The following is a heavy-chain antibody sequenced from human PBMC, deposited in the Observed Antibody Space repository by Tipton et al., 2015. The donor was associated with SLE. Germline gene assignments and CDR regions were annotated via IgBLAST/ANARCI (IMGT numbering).Heavy chain of an antibody. CDR1: GGSISSYY. CDR2: IYTSGST. CDR3: ARDLELALQASNWFDP. Sequence: TLSLTCTVSGGSISSYYWSWIRQPPGKGLEWIGYIYTSGSTNYNPSLKSRVTISVDTSKNQFSLKLSSVTAADTAVYYCARDLELALQASNWFDPWGQGTLVTVSS. D-gene: IGHD1-7*01. V-gene: IGHV4-4*08. J-gene: IGHJ5*02.